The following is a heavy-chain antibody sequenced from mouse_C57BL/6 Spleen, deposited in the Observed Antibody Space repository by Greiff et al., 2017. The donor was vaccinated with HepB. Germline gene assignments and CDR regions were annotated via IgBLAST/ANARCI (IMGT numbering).Heavy chain of an antibody. V-gene: IGHV5-17*01. CDR1: GFTFSDYG. CDR3: ARGYDVGY. J-gene: IGHJ2*01. CDR2: ISSGSSTI. Sequence: EVKVVESGGGLVKPGGSLKLSCAASGFTFSDYGMHWVRQAPEKGLEWVAYISSGSSTIYYADTVKGRFTISRDNAKNTLFLQMTSLRSEDTAMYYCARGYDVGYWGQGTTLTVSS. D-gene: IGHD2-2*01.